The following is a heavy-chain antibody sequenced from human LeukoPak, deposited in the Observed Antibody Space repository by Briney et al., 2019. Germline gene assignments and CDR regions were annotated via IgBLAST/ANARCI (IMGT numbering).Heavy chain of an antibody. CDR1: GFTVSSNY. CDR2: IFSGGST. D-gene: IGHD5-24*01. Sequence: GGSLRLSCAASGFTVSSNYMSWVRQAPGKGLEWVSVIFSGGSTYYADSVKGRFTISRDNSKNTLYLQMNSLRAEDAAVYYCAHVESDYWGQGTLVTVSS. CDR3: AHVESDY. J-gene: IGHJ4*02. V-gene: IGHV3-53*01.